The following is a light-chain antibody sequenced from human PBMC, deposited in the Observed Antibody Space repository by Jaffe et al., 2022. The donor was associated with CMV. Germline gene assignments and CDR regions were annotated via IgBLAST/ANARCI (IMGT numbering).Light chain of an antibody. J-gene: IGLJ2*01. V-gene: IGLV3-19*01. CDR3: NSRDISGHHLV. CDR1: SLTNYF. Sequence: SSELTQDPAVSVPLGHTVRITCQGDSLTNYFASWYQQKPGQAPVLVIYGKNNRPSGIPDRFSGSNSGNTASLTITGAQAEDEADYYCNSRDISGHHLVFGGGTKVSVL. CDR2: GKN.